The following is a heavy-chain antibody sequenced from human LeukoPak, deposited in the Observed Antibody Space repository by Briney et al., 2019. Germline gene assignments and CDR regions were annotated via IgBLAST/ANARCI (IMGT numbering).Heavy chain of an antibody. J-gene: IGHJ4*02. CDR3: AREPLVGATSHLFDY. D-gene: IGHD1-26*01. CDR2: ISYDGSNK. Sequence: GGSLRLSCAASGFTFSSYAMHWVRQAPGKGLEWVAVISYDGSNKYYADSVKGRFTISRDNSKNTLYLQMNSLRAEGTAVYYCAREPLVGATSHLFDYWGQGTLVTVSS. CDR1: GFTFSSYA. V-gene: IGHV3-30-3*01.